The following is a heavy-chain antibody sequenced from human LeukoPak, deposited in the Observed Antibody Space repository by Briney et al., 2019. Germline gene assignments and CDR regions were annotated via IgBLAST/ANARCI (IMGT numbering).Heavy chain of an antibody. D-gene: IGHD6-13*01. CDR2: IYPGDSDT. CDR1: GYSFTSYW. V-gene: IGHV5-51*01. J-gene: IGHJ4*02. CDR3: ARQITGYSSSWDFDY. Sequence: KSGESLKISCKGSGYSFTSYWIGWVRQMPGKGLEWMGIIYPGDSDTRYSPSFQGQVTISADKSISTAYLQWSSLKASDTAMYYCARQITGYSSSWDFDYWGQGTLVTVSS.